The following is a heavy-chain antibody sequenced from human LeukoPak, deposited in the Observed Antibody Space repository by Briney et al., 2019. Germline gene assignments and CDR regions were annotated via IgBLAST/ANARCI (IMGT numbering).Heavy chain of an antibody. Sequence: SETLSLTCAVYGGSFSGYYWSWIRQPPGKGLEWIGEINHSGSTNYNPSLKSRVTISVDTSKNQSSLKLSSVTAADTAVYYCARFSSSWSTSGVHPKHWYFDLWGRGTLVTVSS. D-gene: IGHD6-13*01. CDR1: GGSFSGYY. J-gene: IGHJ2*01. V-gene: IGHV4-34*01. CDR2: INHSGST. CDR3: ARFSSSWSTSGVHPKHWYFDL.